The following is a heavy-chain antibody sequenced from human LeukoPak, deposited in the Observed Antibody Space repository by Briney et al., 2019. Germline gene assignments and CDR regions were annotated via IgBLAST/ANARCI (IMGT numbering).Heavy chain of an antibody. V-gene: IGHV4-34*01. CDR2: INHSGST. J-gene: IGHJ5*02. CDR1: GGSFSGYY. D-gene: IGHD1-7*01. CDR3: ARGLGTFDP. Sequence: SETLSLTCAVYGGSFSGYYWSWIRQPPVKGLEWIGEINHSGSTNYNPSLKSRVTISVDTSKNQFSLKLSSVTAADTAVYYCARGLGTFDPWGQGTLVTVSS.